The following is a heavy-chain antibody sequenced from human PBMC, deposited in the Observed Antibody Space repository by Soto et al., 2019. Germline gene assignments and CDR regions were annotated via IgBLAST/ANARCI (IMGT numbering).Heavy chain of an antibody. Sequence: EVQLVESGGGLVQPGGSLRLSCAASGFTFSGYWMTWARQAPGKGLEWVAQIKDDGSEKFYVDSVKGRFTISRDNADNXXXXXXXXXXXXXXXXXXXXRDXYCSGGRCXRXXXYWGQGTLV. CDR2: IKDDGSEK. V-gene: IGHV3-7*01. CDR1: GFTFSGYW. D-gene: IGHD2-15*01. CDR3: XRDXYCSGGRCXRXXXY. J-gene: IGHJ4*02.